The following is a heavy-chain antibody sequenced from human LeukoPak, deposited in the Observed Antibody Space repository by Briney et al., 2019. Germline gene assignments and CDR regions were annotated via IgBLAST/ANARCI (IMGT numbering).Heavy chain of an antibody. CDR1: GYTFTSYG. V-gene: IGHV1-2*02. CDR3: ARGSLVYQLLHWFDP. Sequence: ASVKVSCKASGYTFTSYGISWVRQAPGQGLEWMGWINPNSGGTNYAQKFQGRVTMTRDTSISTAYMELSRLRSGDTAVYYCARGSLVYQLLHWFDPWGQGTLVTVSS. CDR2: INPNSGGT. D-gene: IGHD2-2*01. J-gene: IGHJ5*02.